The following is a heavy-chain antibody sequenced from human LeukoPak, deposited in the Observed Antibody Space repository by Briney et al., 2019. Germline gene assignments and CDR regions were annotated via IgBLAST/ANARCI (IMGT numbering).Heavy chain of an antibody. J-gene: IGHJ4*02. Sequence: SETLSLTCTVSGDSISSGLYYWSWIRQPAGKGLEWIGRIYTSGSTNYNPSLKSRVTISLDTSRNQFSLKLSSVTAADTAVYYCARKRPWGLSRYFDYWGQGTLVTVSS. CDR1: GDSISSGLYY. D-gene: IGHD7-27*01. CDR3: ARKRPWGLSRYFDY. V-gene: IGHV4-61*02. CDR2: IYTSGST.